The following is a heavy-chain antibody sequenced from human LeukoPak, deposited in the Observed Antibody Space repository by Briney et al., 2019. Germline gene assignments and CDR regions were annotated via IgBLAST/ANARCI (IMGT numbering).Heavy chain of an antibody. J-gene: IGHJ4*02. CDR1: GFTFSYYS. D-gene: IGHD2-8*01. CDR2: IWHDGSKQ. CDR3: ARDADTTNHFSWLDY. V-gene: IGHV3-33*01. Sequence: GGSLRLSCAASGFTFSYYSMQWVRQAPGKGLEWVALIWHDGSKQYYADSVKGRFTISRDNSKTTLYLQMNSLRADDTAMYYCARDADTTNHFSWLDYWGQGTLVTVSS.